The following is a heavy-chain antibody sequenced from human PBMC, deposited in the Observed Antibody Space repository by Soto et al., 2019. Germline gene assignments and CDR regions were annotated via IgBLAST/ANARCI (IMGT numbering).Heavy chain of an antibody. CDR1: GGTFSSYA. D-gene: IGHD4-17*01. CDR2: IIPIFGTA. CDR3: STTVTTPGDFDY. V-gene: IGHV1-69*13. Sequence: SVKVSCKASGGTFSSYAISWVRQAPGQGLEWMGGIIPIFGTANYAQKFQGRVTITADESTSTAYMELSSLRSEDTAVYYCSTTVTTPGDFDYWGQGTLVTVPS. J-gene: IGHJ4*02.